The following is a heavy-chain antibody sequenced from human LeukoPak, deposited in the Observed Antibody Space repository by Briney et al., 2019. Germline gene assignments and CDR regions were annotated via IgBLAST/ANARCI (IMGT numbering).Heavy chain of an antibody. D-gene: IGHD2-21*02. J-gene: IGHJ5*02. CDR2: ISSDETER. Sequence: GGSLRLSCAASGFTFSSYGMNWVRQAPGKGLEWVALISSDETERYYADSVKRRFTISRDNSKNTLYLQMNTLRADDTAVYYSVKVGTGDFGRNNWFDPWGQGTLVTVSS. CDR3: VKVGTGDFGRNNWFDP. V-gene: IGHV3-30*18. CDR1: GFTFSSYG.